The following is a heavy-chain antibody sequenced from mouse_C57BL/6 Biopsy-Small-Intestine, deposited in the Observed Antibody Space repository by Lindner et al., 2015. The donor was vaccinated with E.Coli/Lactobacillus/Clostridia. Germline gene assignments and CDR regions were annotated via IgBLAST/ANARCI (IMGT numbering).Heavy chain of an antibody. CDR1: AYSFTGYY. D-gene: IGHD2-1*01. Sequence: VQLQESGPELVKPGASVKISCKASAYSFTGYYMNWVKQSPEKGLEWTGEINPSSDSTTYNQKFRAKATLTVDKSSRTAYMQLKSLTSEDSAVYYCSYGNYFWGQGTTLTVSS. J-gene: IGHJ2*01. CDR2: INPSSDST. CDR3: SYGNYF. V-gene: IGHV1-42*01.